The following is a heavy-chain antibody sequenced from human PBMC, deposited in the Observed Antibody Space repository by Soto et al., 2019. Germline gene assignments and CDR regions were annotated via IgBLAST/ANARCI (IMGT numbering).Heavy chain of an antibody. CDR1: CYTFPSYG. V-gene: IGHV1-18*01. D-gene: IGHD2-21*02. Sequence: ASVPVACKASCYTFPSYGIIWVRQAPGQGLEWMGWISAYNGNTNYAQKLQGRVTMTTDTSTSTAYMELRSLRSDDTAVYYCARGLGGVVTDAFDIWGQGTMVTVS. CDR2: ISAYNGNT. CDR3: ARGLGGVVTDAFDI. J-gene: IGHJ3*02.